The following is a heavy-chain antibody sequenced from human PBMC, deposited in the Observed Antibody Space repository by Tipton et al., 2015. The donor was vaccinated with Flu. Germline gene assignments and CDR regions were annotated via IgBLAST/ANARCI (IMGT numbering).Heavy chain of an antibody. CDR1: EFTFSSYA. CDR2: ISGSGGST. V-gene: IGHV3-23*01. CDR3: AKGPSGSYYNFDC. D-gene: IGHD1-26*01. J-gene: IGHJ4*02. Sequence: SLRLSCAASEFTFSSYAMSWVRQAPGKGLEWVSAISGSGGSTYYADSVKGRFTISRDNSKNTLYLQMNSLRAEDTAVYYCAKGPSGSYYNFDCWGQGTLVTVSS.